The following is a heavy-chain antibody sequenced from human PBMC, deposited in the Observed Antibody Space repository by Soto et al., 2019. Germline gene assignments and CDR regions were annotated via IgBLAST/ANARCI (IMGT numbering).Heavy chain of an antibody. CDR2: IYHSGIT. D-gene: IGHD6-19*01. V-gene: IGHV4-4*02. J-gene: IGHJ6*02. CDR3: AREVAVAGRVGMDV. Sequence: QVQLQESGPGLVRPSGTLSLTCAVSGGSITSTNWWTWVRQPPGKGLEWIGEIYHSGITNYNPSLKRRVTISVDKSKNQFSLKLSSVTAADTALYYCAREVAVAGRVGMDVWGQGTTVTVSS. CDR1: GGSITSTNW.